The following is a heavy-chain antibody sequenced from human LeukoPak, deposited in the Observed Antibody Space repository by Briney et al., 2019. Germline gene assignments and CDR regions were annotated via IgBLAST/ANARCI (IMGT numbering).Heavy chain of an antibody. CDR2: FDPEDGET. D-gene: IGHD3-10*01. Sequence: ASVKVSCKVSGYTLTELSMHWVRQAPGKGLEWMGGFDPEDGETIYAQKFQGRVTMTEDTSTDTAYMELSSLGSEDTAVYYCATDLDGSGSYYRHYWGQGTLVTVSS. CDR3: ATDLDGSGSYYRHY. CDR1: GYTLTELS. J-gene: IGHJ4*02. V-gene: IGHV1-24*01.